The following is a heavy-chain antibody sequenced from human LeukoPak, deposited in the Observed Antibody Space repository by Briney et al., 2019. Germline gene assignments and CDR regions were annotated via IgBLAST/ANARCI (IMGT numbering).Heavy chain of an antibody. V-gene: IGHV3-21*01. J-gene: IGHJ6*02. CDR3: ARDLEDTQLFTDYFYGMGV. CDR2: ISSSYNYI. CDR1: GFTFSDYS. D-gene: IGHD1-1*01. Sequence: PGGSLRLSCAASGFTFSDYSMNWVRQAPGKGLEWVSPISSSYNYIYYADSVKGRFTISRDNAKNSLYLQMNSLRAEDTAVYYCARDLEDTQLFTDYFYGMGVWGQGTTVTVSS.